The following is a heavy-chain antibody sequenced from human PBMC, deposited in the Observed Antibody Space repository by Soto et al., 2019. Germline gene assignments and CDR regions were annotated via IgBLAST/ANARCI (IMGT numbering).Heavy chain of an antibody. D-gene: IGHD3-10*01. CDR3: AHRVNMARGPYNYFGP. V-gene: IGHV2-5*01. CDR2: IYWNDEK. CDR1: GFSLTTGVG. J-gene: IGHJ5*02. Sequence: SGPTMVNPTQTLTLTCSFSGFSLTTGVGVGWIRQPPGKALEWLAIIYWNDEKLYNPSLKTRLTITKDTSKNQVVLTVTDMDPVDTATYYCAHRVNMARGPYNYFGPWGQGTLVTVSS.